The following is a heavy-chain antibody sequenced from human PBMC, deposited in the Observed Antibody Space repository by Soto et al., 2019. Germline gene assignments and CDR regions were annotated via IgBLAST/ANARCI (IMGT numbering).Heavy chain of an antibody. CDR1: GFTFSRAW. J-gene: IGHJ4*02. CDR2: IRSKTDGGAT. V-gene: IGHV3-15*07. D-gene: IGHD2-15*01. Sequence: PGGSLRLSCAASGFTFSRAWMNWVRQAPGKGLEWVGRIRSKTDGGATDYAAPVKGRFTISRDESKNTLYLQMNSLKTEDTAVYYCTTVYSPYYFDYWGQGTLVTVSS. CDR3: TTVYSPYYFDY.